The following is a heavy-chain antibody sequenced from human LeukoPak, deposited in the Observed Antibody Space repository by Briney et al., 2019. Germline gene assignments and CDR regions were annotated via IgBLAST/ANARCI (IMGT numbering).Heavy chain of an antibody. D-gene: IGHD2-21*01. V-gene: IGHV3-7*04. CDR3: VRAYHRGGWFDP. CDR1: GFTFSRSW. Sequence: PGGSLRLSCAASGFTFSRSWMTWVRQAPGKGLEWVASINEDGSEIHYVDSVKGRFTISRDNAKDSLYLQMNSLTAEDTAMYYCVRAYHRGGWFDPWGQGTLVTVSS. CDR2: INEDGSEI. J-gene: IGHJ5*02.